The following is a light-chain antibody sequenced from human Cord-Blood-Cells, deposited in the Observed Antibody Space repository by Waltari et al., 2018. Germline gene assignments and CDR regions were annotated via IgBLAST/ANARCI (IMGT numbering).Light chain of an antibody. Sequence: QSALTQPASVSGSPGQSITISCTGTSSDVGGYNYVSWYQQHPGKAPKPMIYDVSNRPSGVSNRFSGSKAGKTASRTISGLQAEDEADYYCSSYTSSSTRVFGGGTKLTVL. CDR1: SSDVGGYNY. V-gene: IGLV2-14*03. CDR3: SSYTSSSTRV. J-gene: IGLJ3*02. CDR2: DVS.